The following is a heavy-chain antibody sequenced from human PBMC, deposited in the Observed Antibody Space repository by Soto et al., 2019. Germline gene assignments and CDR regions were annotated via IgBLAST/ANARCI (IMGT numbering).Heavy chain of an antibody. Sequence: QVQLVESGGGVVQPGRSLRLSCAASGFTFSSYAMHWVRQAPGKGLEWVAVISYDGSNKYYADSVKGRFTISRDNSKNTLYLQMNSLSAEDTAVYYCARGGDSSSWYYFDYWGQGTLVTVSS. CDR2: ISYDGSNK. J-gene: IGHJ4*02. D-gene: IGHD6-13*01. CDR3: ARGGDSSSWYYFDY. CDR1: GFTFSSYA. V-gene: IGHV3-30-3*01.